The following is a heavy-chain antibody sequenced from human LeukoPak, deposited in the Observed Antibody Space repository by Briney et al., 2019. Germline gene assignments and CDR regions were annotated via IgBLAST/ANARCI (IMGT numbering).Heavy chain of an antibody. CDR3: ARLSDSISCFGFDI. CDR2: IKQDESEK. Sequence: PGGSLRLSCVASGFTFSSYWMSWVRQAPGKGLEWVANIKQDESEKYYVDSVKGRFTISRDNAKNSLYLQMNSLRAEDTAVYYCARLSDSISCFGFDIWGQGTTVTVSS. CDR1: GFTFSSYW. D-gene: IGHD2-2*01. V-gene: IGHV3-7*01. J-gene: IGHJ3*02.